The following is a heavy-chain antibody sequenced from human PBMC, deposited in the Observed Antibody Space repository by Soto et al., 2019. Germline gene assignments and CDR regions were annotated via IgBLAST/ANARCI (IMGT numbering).Heavy chain of an antibody. CDR3: AGSHSYSSYYYYYGMDV. Sequence: PGGSLRLSCAASGFTFSSYAMHWVRQAPGKGLEWVAVISYDGSNKYYADSVKGRFTISRDNSKNTLYLQMNSLRAEDTAVYYCAGSHSYSSYYYYYGMDVWGQGTTVTVSS. CDR2: ISYDGSNK. J-gene: IGHJ6*02. CDR1: GFTFSSYA. V-gene: IGHV3-30-3*01. D-gene: IGHD6-13*01.